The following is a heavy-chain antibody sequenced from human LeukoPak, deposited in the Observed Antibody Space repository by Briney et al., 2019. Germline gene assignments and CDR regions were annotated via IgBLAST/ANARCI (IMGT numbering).Heavy chain of an antibody. D-gene: IGHD1-7*01. Sequence: SDTLSLTCTVSGGSISSGYYYWGCIPQPPGKALEWVGSMYPSGGTYYNPSLKSRITISVDTSKNQFSLKLRSVTAADTAVYYCARHGELGDSFDIWGEGTMVTVSS. CDR2: MYPSGGT. CDR3: ARHGELGDSFDI. CDR1: GGSISSGYYY. J-gene: IGHJ3*02. V-gene: IGHV4-39*01.